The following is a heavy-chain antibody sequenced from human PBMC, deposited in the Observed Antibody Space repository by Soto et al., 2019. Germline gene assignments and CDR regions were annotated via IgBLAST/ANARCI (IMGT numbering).Heavy chain of an antibody. V-gene: IGHV1-69*01. CDR3: AREVDTAIYGEDYYSYGMDV. D-gene: IGHD5-18*01. Sequence: QVQLVQSGAEVKKPGSSVKVSCKASGVTFSSYAISWVRQAPGQGLEWMGGIIPIFGTANYAQKFQGRVTITADESTSTAYMELSSLRSEDTAVYYCAREVDTAIYGEDYYSYGMDVWGQGTTVTVSS. CDR1: GVTFSSYA. CDR2: IIPIFGTA. J-gene: IGHJ6*02.